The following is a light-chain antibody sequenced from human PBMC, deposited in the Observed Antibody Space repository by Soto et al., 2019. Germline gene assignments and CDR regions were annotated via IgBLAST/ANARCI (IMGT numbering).Light chain of an antibody. CDR1: QSVSSD. J-gene: IGKJ2*03. Sequence: EIVMTQSPATLSVSPGERVTLSCRASQSVSSDLAWYQQKPGKAPRVLIYGASTTATGVPARFSGSGSGTEFTLTISSLQSEEFAVYYCQQYNNWYSFGQGTKLEIK. CDR3: QQYNNWYS. V-gene: IGKV3-15*01. CDR2: GAS.